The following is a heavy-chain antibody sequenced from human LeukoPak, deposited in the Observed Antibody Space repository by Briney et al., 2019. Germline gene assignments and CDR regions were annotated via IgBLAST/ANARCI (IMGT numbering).Heavy chain of an antibody. CDR3: ARLGLGYCSSTSCYVDY. J-gene: IGHJ4*02. D-gene: IGHD2-2*01. V-gene: IGHV3-53*01. Sequence: QPGGSLRLSCAASGFTVSSNYMSWVRQAPGKGLEWVSVIYSGGSTYYADSVKGRFTISRDNSKNTLYLQMNSLRAEDTAVYYCARLGLGYCSSTSCYVDYWGQGTLVTVSS. CDR1: GFTVSSNY. CDR2: IYSGGST.